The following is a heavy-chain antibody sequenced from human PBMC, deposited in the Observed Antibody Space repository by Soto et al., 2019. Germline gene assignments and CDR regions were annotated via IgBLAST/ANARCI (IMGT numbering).Heavy chain of an antibody. CDR1: GFTFSGSA. J-gene: IGHJ6*02. Sequence: PGGSLRLSCAASGFTFSGSAMHWVRQASGKGLEWVGRIRSKANSYATAYAASVKGRFTISRDDSKNTAYLQMNSLKTEDTAVYYCTTPDLTVTTFGYYYYGMDVWGQGTTVTVSS. V-gene: IGHV3-73*01. D-gene: IGHD4-4*01. CDR3: TTPDLTVTTFGYYYYGMDV. CDR2: IRSKANSYAT.